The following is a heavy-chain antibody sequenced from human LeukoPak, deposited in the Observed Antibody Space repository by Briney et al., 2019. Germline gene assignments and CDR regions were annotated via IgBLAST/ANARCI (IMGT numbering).Heavy chain of an antibody. CDR2: INPSGGST. D-gene: IGHD3-10*01. V-gene: IGHV1-46*01. CDR3: ARGPSITMVRGGQWYYYMDV. CDR1: GYTFTSYY. J-gene: IGHJ6*03. Sequence: ASVKVSCKASGYTFTSYYIHWVRQAPGQGLEWMGLINPSGGSTNYAQKFQGRVTMTRDTSTSTVYMELSSLRSEDTVVYYCARGPSITMVRGGQWYYYMDVWGKGTTVTISS.